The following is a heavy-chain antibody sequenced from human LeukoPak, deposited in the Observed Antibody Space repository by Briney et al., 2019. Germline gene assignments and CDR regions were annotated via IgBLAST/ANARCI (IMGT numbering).Heavy chain of an antibody. CDR2: SSGSGGST. CDR1: GFTFSNYA. D-gene: IGHD3/OR15-3a*01. Sequence: PGGSLRLSCAASGFTFSNYAMSWVRQAPGKGLEWVSASSGSGGSTYYADSVKGRFTISRDNSQNTLYLQVNSLRAEDTAVYYCAKDRGSWAGLPNRGFDYWGQGTLVTVSS. V-gene: IGHV3-23*01. J-gene: IGHJ4*02. CDR3: AKDRGSWAGLPNRGFDY.